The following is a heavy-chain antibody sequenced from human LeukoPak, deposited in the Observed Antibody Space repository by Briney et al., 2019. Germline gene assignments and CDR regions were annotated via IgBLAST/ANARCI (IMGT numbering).Heavy chain of an antibody. V-gene: IGHV3-21*04. CDR1: GFTLSSYI. D-gene: IGHD1-20*01. CDR2: ISSSGSYL. J-gene: IGHJ4*02. CDR3: ARRITRRGIDY. Sequence: GGSLRLSCAASGFTLSSYIMNWVRQAPGKGLEWVSSISSSGSYLYYADSVKGRFTISRDNSKNTLYLQMNSLRAEDTAVYYCARRITRRGIDYWGQGTLVTVSS.